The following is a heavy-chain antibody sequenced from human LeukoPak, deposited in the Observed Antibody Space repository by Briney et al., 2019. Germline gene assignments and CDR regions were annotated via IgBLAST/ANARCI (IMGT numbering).Heavy chain of an antibody. Sequence: GGSLRLSCAASGVNLRSYGLHWVRQAPGKGLEGVALIPSGESGIVYGDSVEGPFTIYRDDPKSTVFPQMNSLGAEDTAVYYCTTKVMCGNSGDALDVWGQGTLVTVSS. J-gene: IGHJ4*02. CDR1: GVNLRSYG. CDR2: IPSGESGI. V-gene: IGHV3-30*03. CDR3: TTKVMCGNSGDALDV. D-gene: IGHD5-12*01.